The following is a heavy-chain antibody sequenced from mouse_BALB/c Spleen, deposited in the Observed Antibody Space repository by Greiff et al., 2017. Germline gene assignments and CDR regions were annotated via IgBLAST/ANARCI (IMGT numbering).Heavy chain of an antibody. Sequence: EVKLVESGPGLVKPSQSLSLTCTVTGYSITSDYAWNWIRQFPGNKLEWMGYISYSGSTSYNPSLKSRISITRDTSKNQFFLQLNSVTTEDTATYYCAREGGNYEAWFAYWGQGTLVTVSA. CDR2: ISYSGST. V-gene: IGHV3-2*02. D-gene: IGHD2-1*01. CDR1: GYSITSDYA. CDR3: AREGGNYEAWFAY. J-gene: IGHJ3*01.